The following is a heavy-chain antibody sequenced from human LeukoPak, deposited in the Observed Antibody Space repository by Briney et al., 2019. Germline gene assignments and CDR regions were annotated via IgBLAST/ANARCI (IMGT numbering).Heavy chain of an antibody. J-gene: IGHJ4*02. CDR3: AKGYQLVSYFDY. CDR2: ISGSGTST. CDR1: GFTFSTFA. D-gene: IGHD2-2*01. Sequence: TGGSLRLSCAASGFTFSTFAMSWVRQAPGKGLEWVSGISGSGTSTYYADSVKGRFTISRDNSKNTLYLQMNSLRAEDTAVFYCAKGYQLVSYFDYWGQGTLVTVSS. V-gene: IGHV3-23*01.